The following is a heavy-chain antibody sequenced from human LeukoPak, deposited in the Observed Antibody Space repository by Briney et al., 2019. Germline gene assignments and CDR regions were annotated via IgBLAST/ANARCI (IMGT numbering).Heavy chain of an antibody. CDR1: GFTFSSYS. CDR3: AREPGIAVAGGVSDY. Sequence: GGSLRLSCAASGFTFSSYSMNWVRQAPGKGLEWVSSISSSSSYIYYADSVKGRFTISRDSAKNSLYLQMNSLRAEDTAVYYCAREPGIAVAGGVSDYWGQGTLVTVSS. J-gene: IGHJ4*02. D-gene: IGHD6-19*01. CDR2: ISSSSSYI. V-gene: IGHV3-21*01.